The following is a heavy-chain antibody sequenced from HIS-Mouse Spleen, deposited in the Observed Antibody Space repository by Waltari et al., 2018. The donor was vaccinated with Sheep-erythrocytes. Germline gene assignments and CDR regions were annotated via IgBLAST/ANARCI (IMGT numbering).Heavy chain of an antibody. CDR3: AKDRRGFWDY. J-gene: IGHJ4*02. D-gene: IGHD3-10*01. CDR2: ISYDGSKK. Sequence: QVQLVESGGGVVQPGRSLRLSCAASGFTFSSYGMHWVRQAPGKGLEGGAVISYDGSKKYYADSVKGRFTIARDNSKNTLYLQMNSLRAEDTAVYYCAKDRRGFWDYWGQGTLVTVSS. CDR1: GFTFSSYG. V-gene: IGHV3-30*18.